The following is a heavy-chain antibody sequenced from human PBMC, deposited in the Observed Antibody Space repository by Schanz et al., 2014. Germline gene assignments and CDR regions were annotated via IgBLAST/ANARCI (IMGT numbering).Heavy chain of an antibody. Sequence: EVQLVESGGGLVQPGGSLRLSCAASGFTFTTNAMSWVRQPPGKGLEWVSAISGNGGRTYFAVYVMGRLTISRDNSDNTLFLQMNSLRAEDTAVYYSAKVREWWPYYFDYWGQGALVTVSS. V-gene: IGHV3-23*04. CDR1: GFTFTTNA. CDR3: AKVREWWPYYFDY. D-gene: IGHD2-15*01. CDR2: ISGNGGRT. J-gene: IGHJ4*02.